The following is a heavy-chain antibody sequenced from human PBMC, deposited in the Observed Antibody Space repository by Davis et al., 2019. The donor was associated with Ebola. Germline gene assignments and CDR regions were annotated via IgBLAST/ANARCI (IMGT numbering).Heavy chain of an antibody. CDR3: ATGMPQAGDSGSLHN. V-gene: IGHV4-4*02. CDR1: GGSIFSRNW. CDR2: IYLSGTT. J-gene: IGHJ4*02. Sequence: SETLSLTCAVSGGSIFSRNWWRWVRQPPGKGLEWTGEIYLSGTTHYNPSLKSRVTISLDPSRDHFSLQLTSVTAADTAVYYCATGMPQAGDSGSLHNWGQGALVTVSS. D-gene: IGHD5-18*01.